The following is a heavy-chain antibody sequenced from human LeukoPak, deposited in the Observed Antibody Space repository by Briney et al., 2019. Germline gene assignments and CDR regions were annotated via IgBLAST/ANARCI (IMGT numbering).Heavy chain of an antibody. Sequence: ASVKVSCKASGGTFSSYAISWVRQAPGQGLEWMGRIIPILGIANYAQKFQGRVTMTRDTSISTAYMELSRLRSDDTAVYYCARQNSGSYYFDYWGQGTLVTVSS. J-gene: IGHJ4*02. CDR3: ARQNSGSYYFDY. CDR1: GGTFSSYA. D-gene: IGHD1-26*01. V-gene: IGHV1-69*04. CDR2: IIPILGIA.